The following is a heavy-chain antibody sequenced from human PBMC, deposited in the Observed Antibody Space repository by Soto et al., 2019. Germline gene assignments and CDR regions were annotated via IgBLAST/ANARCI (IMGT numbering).Heavy chain of an antibody. J-gene: IGHJ5*02. V-gene: IGHV1-69*13. CDR1: GGTLSSYA. D-gene: IGHD6-6*01. CDR3: ARAGDSSSSNWFDP. CDR2: IIPIFGTA. Sequence: SVKVSCKASGGTLSSYAISWLRQSPGQGLEWMGGIIPIFGTANYAQKFQGRVTITADESTSTAYMELSSLRSEDTAVYYCARAGDSSSSNWFDPWGQGTLVTVSS.